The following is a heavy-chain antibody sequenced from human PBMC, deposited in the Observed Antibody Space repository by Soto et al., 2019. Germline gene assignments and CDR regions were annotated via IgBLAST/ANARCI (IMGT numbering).Heavy chain of an antibody. CDR1: GFSLSGYW. V-gene: IGHV3-7*04. Sequence: PGGSLRLSCVVSGFSLSGYWMSWVRQAPGKGLEWVANINEDGTTTYYVDSVKGRFTISRDNAKNSLYLQMNSLRVEDTGVYYCVRDYRGPGPYWGQGTLVIVSA. D-gene: IGHD5-12*01. CDR2: INEDGTTT. CDR3: VRDYRGPGPY. J-gene: IGHJ4*01.